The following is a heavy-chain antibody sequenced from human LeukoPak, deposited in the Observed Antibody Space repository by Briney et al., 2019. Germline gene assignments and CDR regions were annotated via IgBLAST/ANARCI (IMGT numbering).Heavy chain of an antibody. D-gene: IGHD2-2*01. J-gene: IGHJ4*02. CDR1: GFTVSSNY. CDR2: IYSGGTT. V-gene: IGHV3-53*01. CDR3: ARASTFLDY. Sequence: GGSLRLSCAVSGFTVSSNYMNWVRQAPGKGLEWVSIIYSGGTTYYADSVKGRFTISRDNAKNSLYLQMDSLRDEDTAVYYCARASTFLDYWGQGTLVSVSS.